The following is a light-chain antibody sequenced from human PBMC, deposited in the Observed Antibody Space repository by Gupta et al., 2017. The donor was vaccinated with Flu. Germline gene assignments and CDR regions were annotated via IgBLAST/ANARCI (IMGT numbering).Light chain of an antibody. V-gene: IGLV2-14*01. CDR1: STDIGSYDY. CDR2: EVI. J-gene: IGLJ1*01. Sequence: QSALTQPSSVSGSPGQPITISCTRTSTDIGSYDYFSWYQQHPGKAPKLIIFEVIDRPSGISNRFSGSKSANTASLTISGLQAEDEADYYCCSYRDIVTLVFGTGTRVNV. CDR3: CSYRDIVTLV.